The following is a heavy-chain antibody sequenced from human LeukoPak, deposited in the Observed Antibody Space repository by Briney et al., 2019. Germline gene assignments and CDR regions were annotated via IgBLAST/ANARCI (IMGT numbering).Heavy chain of an antibody. D-gene: IGHD3-10*01. J-gene: IGHJ4*02. V-gene: IGHV4-39*01. Sequence: SETLSLTCTVSGGSITSSNYYWGWIRQPPGKGLEWIGSFYYSGSTNYNPSLKSRVTISVDTSKNQFSLKLSSVTAADTAVYYCVYYYGSGSVEYWGQGTLVTVSS. CDR3: VYYYGSGSVEY. CDR1: GGSITSSNYY. CDR2: FYYSGST.